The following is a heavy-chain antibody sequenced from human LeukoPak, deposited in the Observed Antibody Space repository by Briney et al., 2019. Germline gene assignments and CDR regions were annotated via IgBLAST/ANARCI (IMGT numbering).Heavy chain of an antibody. CDR3: ARSRRRVYPDY. CDR1: GGSISSYY. CDR2: IYYSGST. V-gene: IGHV4-59*01. D-gene: IGHD5/OR15-5a*01. Sequence: SETLSLTCTVSGGSISSYYWSWIRQPPGKGLEWIGYIYYSGSTNYNPSLKSRVTISVDTSKNQFSLKLSSVTAADTAVYYCARSRRRVYPDYWGQGTLVTVSS. J-gene: IGHJ4*02.